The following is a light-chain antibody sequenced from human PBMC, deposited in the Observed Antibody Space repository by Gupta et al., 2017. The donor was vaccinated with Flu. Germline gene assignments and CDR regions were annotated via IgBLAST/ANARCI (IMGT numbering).Light chain of an antibody. CDR1: QSLVYCDVSTI. CDR3: IQGASWPCA. CDR2: LVS. J-gene: IGKJ1*01. Sequence: DVVMTQSPLSLSVTLGQPASISCRSSQSLVYCDVSTILHWFQQRPGQSPRLLIYLVSHRESGVPEKFSGSGSGTEFTLNISRVEAEDVGAYFCIQGASWPCAFGQGTKVEI. V-gene: IGKV2-30*01.